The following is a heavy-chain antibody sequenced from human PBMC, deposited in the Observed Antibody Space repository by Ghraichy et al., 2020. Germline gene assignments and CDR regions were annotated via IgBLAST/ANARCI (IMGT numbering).Heavy chain of an antibody. CDR2: IYTSGST. V-gene: IGHV4-4*07. Sequence: SETLSLTCTVSGGSISSYYWSWIRQPAGKGLEWIGRIYTSGSTNYNPSLKSRVTMSVDTSKNQFSLKLSSVTAADTAVYYCARDMSSGWERSYNWFDPWGQGTLVTVSS. D-gene: IGHD6-19*01. CDR1: GGSISSYY. J-gene: IGHJ5*02. CDR3: ARDMSSGWERSYNWFDP.